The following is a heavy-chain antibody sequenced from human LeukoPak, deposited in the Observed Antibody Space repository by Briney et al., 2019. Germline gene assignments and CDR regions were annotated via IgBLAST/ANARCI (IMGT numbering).Heavy chain of an antibody. CDR3: ARQTGSGLFILP. CDR1: GGSISSDNYH. D-gene: IGHD3/OR15-3a*01. J-gene: IGHJ4*02. Sequence: SETLSLTCTVSGGSISSDNYHWGWIRQPPGKGLEWIGSIYYSGNTYYIASLKSQVSISIDTSKNQFSLRLTSVTAADTAVYYCARQTGSGLFILPGGQGTLVTVSS. V-gene: IGHV4-39*01. CDR2: IYYSGNT.